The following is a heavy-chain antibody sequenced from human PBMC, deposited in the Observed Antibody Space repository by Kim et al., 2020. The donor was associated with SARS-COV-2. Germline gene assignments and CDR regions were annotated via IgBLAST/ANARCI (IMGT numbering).Heavy chain of an antibody. J-gene: IGHJ4*02. CDR3: ARALTIFGVVISAFDY. CDR2: IYYSGST. V-gene: IGHV4-31*03. Sequence: SETLSLTCSVSGGSISSGGYYWSWIRQHPGKGLECIGYIYYSGSTYYNPSLKSRVTISVDTSKNQFSLKLSSVTAADTAVYYCARALTIFGVVISAFDYLGQGTLVTVSS. D-gene: IGHD3-3*01. CDR1: GGSISSGGYY.